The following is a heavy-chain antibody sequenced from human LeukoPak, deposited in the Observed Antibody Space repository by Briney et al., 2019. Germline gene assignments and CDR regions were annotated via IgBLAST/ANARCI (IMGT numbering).Heavy chain of an antibody. CDR2: MNPNSGNT. J-gene: IGHJ4*01. CDR1: GYTFTSYD. D-gene: IGHD4-17*01. Sequence: ASVKVSCKASGYTFTSYDINWVRQAPGQGLEWMGCMNPNSGNTDYAQKFQGRVTMTRNTSISTAYMELSSLRSEDTAVYYCASFGYGDYRYYFDYWGQGTLVTVSS. CDR3: ASFGYGDYRYYFDY. V-gene: IGHV1-8*01.